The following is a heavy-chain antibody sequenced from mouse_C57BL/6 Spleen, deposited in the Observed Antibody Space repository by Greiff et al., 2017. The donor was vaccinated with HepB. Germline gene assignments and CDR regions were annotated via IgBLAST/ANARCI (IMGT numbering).Heavy chain of an antibody. D-gene: IGHD1-1*01. CDR3: TRTTRDY. J-gene: IGHJ2*01. CDR1: GFNIKDDY. Sequence: EVKLQQSGAELVRPGASVKLSCTASGFNIKDDYMHWVKQRPEQGLEWIGWIDPENGDTEYASKFQGKATITADTSSNTAYLQLSSLTSEDTAVYYCTRTTRDYWGQGTTLTVSS. V-gene: IGHV14-4*01. CDR2: IDPENGDT.